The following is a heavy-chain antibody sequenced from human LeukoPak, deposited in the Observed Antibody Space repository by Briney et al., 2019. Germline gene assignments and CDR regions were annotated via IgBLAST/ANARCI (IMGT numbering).Heavy chain of an antibody. Sequence: GGSLRLSCAASGFTFSSYAMSWVRQAPGKGLEWVSAISGSGGRTYYTDSVKGRFTISRDNSKNTLHLQMNSLRAEDTAVYYCAKVFRKDGDFHLFDYWGQGTLVTVSS. CDR2: ISGSGGRT. CDR3: AKVFRKDGDFHLFDY. V-gene: IGHV3-23*01. D-gene: IGHD4-17*01. CDR1: GFTFSSYA. J-gene: IGHJ4*02.